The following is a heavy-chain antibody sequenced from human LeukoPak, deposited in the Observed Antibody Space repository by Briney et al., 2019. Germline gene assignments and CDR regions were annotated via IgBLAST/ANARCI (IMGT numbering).Heavy chain of an antibody. Sequence: GGSLRLSCATSGFTFSRYAMSWVRQAPGKGLEWVSGISNSGRSTYYADPVKGRFTISRDNSKSTLYLQMNSLRAEDPAVYYCACGAVAGSRTWGQGTLVTVSS. CDR2: ISNSGRST. CDR3: ACGAVAGSRT. V-gene: IGHV3-23*01. D-gene: IGHD6-19*01. J-gene: IGHJ4*02. CDR1: GFTFSRYA.